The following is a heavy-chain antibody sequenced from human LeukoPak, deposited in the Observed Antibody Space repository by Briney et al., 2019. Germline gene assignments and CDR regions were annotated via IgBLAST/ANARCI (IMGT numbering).Heavy chain of an antibody. CDR2: ISGYNGNT. Sequence: ASVKVSCKASGYTFTSYGISWVRQAPGQGLEWMGWISGYNGNTKYAEKVQGRVTMTTDTSTSTAYMELRSLRSDDTAVYYCARVGLYYDILTGLAYYYYMDVWGKGTTVTVSS. CDR3: ARVGLYYDILTGLAYYYYMDV. CDR1: GYTFTSYG. J-gene: IGHJ6*03. V-gene: IGHV1-18*01. D-gene: IGHD3-9*01.